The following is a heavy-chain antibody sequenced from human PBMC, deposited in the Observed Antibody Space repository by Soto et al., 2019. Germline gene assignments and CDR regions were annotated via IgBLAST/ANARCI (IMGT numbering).Heavy chain of an antibody. CDR3: ARILRGGLSGYAFEI. D-gene: IGHD5-12*01. V-gene: IGHV3-7*01. CDR1: GFTFGSYW. Sequence: EVQLLEAGGGLVQPGGSLRLSCAASGFTFGSYWMTWVRQAPGKGLEWVANINQDGSEKYYVDSVKGQFTISRDNARNSLSLQMNSLRVEDTGVYYCARILRGGLSGYAFEIWVQGTMITLSS. CDR2: INQDGSEK. J-gene: IGHJ3*02.